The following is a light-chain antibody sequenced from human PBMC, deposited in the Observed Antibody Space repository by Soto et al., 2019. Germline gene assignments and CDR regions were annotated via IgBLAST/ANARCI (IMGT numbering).Light chain of an antibody. J-gene: IGLJ1*01. Sequence: QSALTQPPSASGSPGQSVTISCTGTSSDVGGYDYVSWYQQHPGKAPKLMIYEVSKRPSGVPDRFSGSKSGNTASLTVSGLQAEDEADYYCSSYAGSSTYVFRTGTKLTVL. V-gene: IGLV2-8*01. CDR3: SSYAGSSTYV. CDR1: SSDVGGYDY. CDR2: EVS.